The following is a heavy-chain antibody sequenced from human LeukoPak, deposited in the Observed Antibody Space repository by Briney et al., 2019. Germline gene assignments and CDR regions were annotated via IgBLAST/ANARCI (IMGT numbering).Heavy chain of an antibody. CDR3: AREVPDYYDSSVDLDY. CDR1: GFTFSSYS. D-gene: IGHD3-22*01. Sequence: PGGSLRLSCAASGFTFSSYSMNWVRQAPGKGLEWVSSISSSSSYIYYADSVKGRFTISRDNAKNSLYLQMNSLRAEDTAVYYCAREVPDYYDSSVDLDYWGQGTLVTVSS. V-gene: IGHV3-21*01. CDR2: ISSSSSYI. J-gene: IGHJ4*02.